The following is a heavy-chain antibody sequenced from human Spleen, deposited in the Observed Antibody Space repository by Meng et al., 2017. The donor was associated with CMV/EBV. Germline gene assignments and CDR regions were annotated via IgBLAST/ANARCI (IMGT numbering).Heavy chain of an antibody. J-gene: IGHJ4*02. D-gene: IGHD2-2*02. V-gene: IGHV3-66*01. CDR1: GFTVSSSY. Sequence: GESLKISCLTSGFTVSSSYMHWVRQAPGKGLEWVSLIYTDGSTSYADSVKGRFTISRDNAKNSLYLQMNSLRAEDTAVYHCARDMVPAAITNYYFDYWGQGTLVTVSS. CDR2: IYTDGST. CDR3: ARDMVPAAITNYYFDY.